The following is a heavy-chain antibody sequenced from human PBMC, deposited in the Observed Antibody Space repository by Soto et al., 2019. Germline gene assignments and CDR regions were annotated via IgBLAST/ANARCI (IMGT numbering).Heavy chain of an antibody. V-gene: IGHV3-21*01. CDR1: GFTFSSYS. CDR2: ISSSSSYI. J-gene: IGHJ4*02. Sequence: GGSLRLSCAASGFTFSSYSMNWVRQAPGKGLEWVSSISSSSSYIYYADSVKGRFTISRDNAKNSLYLQMNSLRAEDTAVYYCARDLSSYCDSSGYYFDYWGQGTLVTVSS. D-gene: IGHD3-22*01. CDR3: ARDLSSYCDSSGYYFDY.